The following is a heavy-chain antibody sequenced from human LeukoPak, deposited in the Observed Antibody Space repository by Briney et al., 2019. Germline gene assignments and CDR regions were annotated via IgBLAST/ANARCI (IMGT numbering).Heavy chain of an antibody. Sequence: LRLSCAASGFTFSDYYMSWLSQAPGKGLEWIGEINHSGSTNYNPSLKSRVTISVDTSKNQFSLKLSSVPAADTAVYYCARPVSGSSGWYYNYWGQGTLVTVSS. V-gene: IGHV4-34*01. CDR1: GFTFSDYY. CDR2: INHSGST. J-gene: IGHJ4*02. CDR3: ARPVSGSSGWYYNY. D-gene: IGHD6-19*01.